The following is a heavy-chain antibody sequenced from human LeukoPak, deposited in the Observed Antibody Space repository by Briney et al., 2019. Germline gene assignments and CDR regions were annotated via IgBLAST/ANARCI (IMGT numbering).Heavy chain of an antibody. V-gene: IGHV4-59*01. Sequence: SETLSLTCTVSGGSISSYYLSWMRQPPGKGLEWIGYIYYSGSTNYNPSLKSRVTISVDTSKNQFSLKLSSVTAADTAVYYCARDRVYGSGTYTLDYYYYYMDVWGKGTTVTVSS. CDR3: ARDRVYGSGTYTLDYYYYYMDV. J-gene: IGHJ6*03. CDR2: IYYSGST. CDR1: GGSISSYY. D-gene: IGHD3-10*01.